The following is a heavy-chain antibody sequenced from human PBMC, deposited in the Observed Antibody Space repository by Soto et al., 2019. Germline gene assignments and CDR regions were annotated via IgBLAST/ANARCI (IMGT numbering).Heavy chain of an antibody. Sequence: AGSLGLSWASSGFTVTDSAMSWVRQAPGKGLEWVSVISGSGGSTYYADSVKGRFTISRDNSNNTLYLQMNSLRAEDTAVYYCAKDSSGYYGVFDSWGQGTLVTVS. D-gene: IGHD3-22*01. J-gene: IGHJ4*02. CDR2: ISGSGGST. CDR3: AKDSSGYYGVFDS. V-gene: IGHV3-23*01. CDR1: GFTVTDSA.